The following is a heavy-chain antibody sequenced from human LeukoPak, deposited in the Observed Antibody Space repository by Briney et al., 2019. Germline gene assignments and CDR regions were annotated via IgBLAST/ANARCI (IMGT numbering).Heavy chain of an antibody. J-gene: IGHJ6*02. D-gene: IGHD6-6*01. CDR2: ISSSSSYI. V-gene: IGHV3-21*01. Sequence: GGSLRLSCAASGFTFSSYAMSWVRQAPGKGLEWVSSISSSSSYIYYADSVKGRFTISRDNAKNSLYLQMNSLRAEDTAVYYCAGGQLVSNGMDVWGQGTTVTVSS. CDR1: GFTFSSYA. CDR3: AGGQLVSNGMDV.